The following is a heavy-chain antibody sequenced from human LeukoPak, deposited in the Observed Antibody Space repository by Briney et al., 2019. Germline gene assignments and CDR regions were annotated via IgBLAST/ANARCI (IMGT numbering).Heavy chain of an antibody. D-gene: IGHD1-1*01. CDR3: ARDPIGLAVQLERRGAFDI. V-gene: IGHV4-38-2*02. J-gene: IGHJ3*02. CDR2: IYHSGST. Sequence: PSETLSLPCTASGYSISSGYFWGWIRQPPGKGLEWIGSIYHSGSTYYNPSLKGRVTISIDTSKSQFSLKLRSVTAADTAVYYCARDPIGLAVQLERRGAFDIWGQGTMVTVSS. CDR1: GYSISSGYF.